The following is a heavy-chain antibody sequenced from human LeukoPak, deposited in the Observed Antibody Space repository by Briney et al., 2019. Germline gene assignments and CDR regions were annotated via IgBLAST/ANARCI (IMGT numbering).Heavy chain of an antibody. CDR2: ISSSSSTI. D-gene: IGHD1-1*01. Sequence: GGSLRLSCAASGFTFSSYSMNWVRQAPGKGLEWVSYISSSSSTIYYADSVKGRFTISRDISKNTVHLQMNSLRADDTAVYYCARGGPTWNDDAFDIWGQGTLVTVSS. CDR1: GFTFSSYS. J-gene: IGHJ3*02. CDR3: ARGGPTWNDDAFDI. V-gene: IGHV3-48*01.